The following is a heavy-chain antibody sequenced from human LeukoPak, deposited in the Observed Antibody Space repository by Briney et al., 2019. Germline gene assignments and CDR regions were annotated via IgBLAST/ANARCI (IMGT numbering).Heavy chain of an antibody. D-gene: IGHD3-22*01. CDR1: GYSFTSYW. J-gene: IGHJ4*02. Sequence: EALKISCNGSGYSFTSYWIGWVRQMPGKGLEWMGIIYPGDSDTRYSPSFEGQVTITADKSISTAYLQWSSLKASDTAMYYCARQGYDSSGSGNYWGQGTLVTVSS. CDR2: IYPGDSDT. CDR3: ARQGYDSSGSGNY. V-gene: IGHV5-51*01.